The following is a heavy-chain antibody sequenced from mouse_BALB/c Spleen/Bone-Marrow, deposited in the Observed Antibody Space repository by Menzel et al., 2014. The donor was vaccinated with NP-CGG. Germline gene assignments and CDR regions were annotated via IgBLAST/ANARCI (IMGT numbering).Heavy chain of an antibody. V-gene: IGHV5-17*02. J-gene: IGHJ2*02. CDR3: ARDVPLYDVGYFDY. D-gene: IGHD2-14*01. CDR1: GFTFXSFG. CDR2: ISSGSSTI. Sequence: EVHLVESGGGLVQPGGSRKLSCAASGFTFXSFGMHWVRQAPEKGLEWVAYISSGSSTIYYADTVKGRFTISRDNPMNTLFLQMTSLRSEGTAMYYCARDVPLYDVGYFDYRGQGTSLTVSS.